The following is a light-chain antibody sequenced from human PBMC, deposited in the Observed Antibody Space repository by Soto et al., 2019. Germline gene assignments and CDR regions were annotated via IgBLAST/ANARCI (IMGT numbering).Light chain of an antibody. CDR3: EAWDETLDGLDV. V-gene: IGLV1-44*01. CDR2: ETD. Sequence: QFVLTQPPSVSGTPGQRVTISCSGSSSNVAINPVNWYQHLPGAAPRLLIYETDRRSSGVPDRFSASKSGTSASLAISGLTSEDEADYYCEAWDETLDGLDVFGTGTKLTVL. J-gene: IGLJ1*01. CDR1: SSNVAINP.